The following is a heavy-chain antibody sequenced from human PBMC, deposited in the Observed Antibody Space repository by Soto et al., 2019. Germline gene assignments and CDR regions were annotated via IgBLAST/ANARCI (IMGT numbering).Heavy chain of an antibody. CDR1: GFTFSSYG. V-gene: IGHV3-33*01. Sequence: GGSLRLSCAASGFTFSSYGMHWVRQAPGKGLEWVAVIWYDGSNKYYADSVKGRFTISRDNSKNTLYLQMNSLRAEDTAVYYCARPRITMVRGVSDAFDIWGQRTMVTVSS. CDR3: ARPRITMVRGVSDAFDI. CDR2: IWYDGSNK. J-gene: IGHJ3*02. D-gene: IGHD3-10*01.